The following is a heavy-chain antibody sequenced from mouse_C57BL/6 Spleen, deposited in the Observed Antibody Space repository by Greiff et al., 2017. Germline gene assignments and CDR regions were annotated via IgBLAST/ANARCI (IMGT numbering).Heavy chain of an antibody. CDR2: IDPSDSYT. V-gene: IGHV1-50*01. CDR1: GYTFTSYW. CDR3: AREGDY. J-gene: IGHJ2*01. Sequence: VQLQQPGAELVKPGASVKLSCKASGYTFTSYWMQWVKQRPGQGLEWIGEIDPSDSYTNYNQKFKGKATLTVDTSSSTAYMQLSSLTSEDSAVYYCAREGDYWGKGTTLTVSS.